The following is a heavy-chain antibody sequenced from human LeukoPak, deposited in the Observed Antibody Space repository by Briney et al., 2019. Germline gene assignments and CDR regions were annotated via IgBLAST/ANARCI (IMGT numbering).Heavy chain of an antibody. D-gene: IGHD2-2*01. CDR1: GYTFTSYD. V-gene: IGHV1-8*01. CDR2: MNPNSGNT. CDR3: ARGGDIVVVLAADFDY. Sequence: ASVKVSCKASGYTFTSYDINWVRQATGQGLEWMGWMNPNSGNTGYAQKFQGRVTMTRNTSISTAYMELSSLRSEDTAVYYCARGGDIVVVLAADFDYWGQGTLVTVSS. J-gene: IGHJ4*02.